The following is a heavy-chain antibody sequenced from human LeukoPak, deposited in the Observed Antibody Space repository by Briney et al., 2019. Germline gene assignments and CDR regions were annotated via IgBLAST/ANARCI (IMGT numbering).Heavy chain of an antibody. V-gene: IGHV3-23*01. D-gene: IGHD2-15*01. J-gene: IGHJ4*02. CDR1: GFTFSSYA. CDR3: ARQLGYCSGGSCYFDF. CDR2: ISGSGGDT. Sequence: QPGGSLRLSCVASGFTFSSYALSWVRQVPGKGLEWVSAISGSGGDTYDADSVKGRFTISRDNSKNTLYLQMNSLRVEDTAVYHCARQLGYCSGGSCYFDFWGQGTLVTVSS.